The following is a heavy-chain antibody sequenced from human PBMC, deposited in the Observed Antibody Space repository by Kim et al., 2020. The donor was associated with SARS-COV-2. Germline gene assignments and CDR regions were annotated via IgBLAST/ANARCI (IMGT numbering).Heavy chain of an antibody. V-gene: IGHV3-7*01. J-gene: IGHJ3*02. D-gene: IGHD3-10*01. CDR3: ARGGLFYSFDI. Sequence: VDSMRGRFTISRDNAKNSWYLQMGSLRAEDTAVYYCARGGLFYSFDIWGQGTLVSVSS.